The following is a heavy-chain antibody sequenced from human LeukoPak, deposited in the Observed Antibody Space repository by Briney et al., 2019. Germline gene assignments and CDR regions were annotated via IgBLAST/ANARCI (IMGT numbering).Heavy chain of an antibody. CDR2: INTNTGNP. CDR1: GYTFTSYA. Sequence: ASVKVSCKASGYTFTSYAMNWVRQAPGQGLEWMGWINTNTGNPTYAQGFTGRFVFSLDTSVSTAYLQISSLKAEDTAVYYCARDRYYYGSGRKGWFDPWGQGTLVTVSS. J-gene: IGHJ5*02. CDR3: ARDRYYYGSGRKGWFDP. V-gene: IGHV7-4-1*02. D-gene: IGHD3-10*01.